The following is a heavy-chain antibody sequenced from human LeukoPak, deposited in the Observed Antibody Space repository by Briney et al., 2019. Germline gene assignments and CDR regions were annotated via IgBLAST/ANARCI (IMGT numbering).Heavy chain of an antibody. CDR2: INSDGSST. CDR3: ARTSRDHYGAYVPFDY. D-gene: IGHD4-17*01. J-gene: IGHJ4*02. Sequence: GGALRLSCAASGFTFSSYWMHWVREAPGKGLVWVSRINSDGSSTSYADSVKGRFTISRDKAKNTLYLQMNSLRAEDTAVYYCARTSRDHYGAYVPFDYWGQGTLVTVSS. CDR1: GFTFSSYW. V-gene: IGHV3-74*01.